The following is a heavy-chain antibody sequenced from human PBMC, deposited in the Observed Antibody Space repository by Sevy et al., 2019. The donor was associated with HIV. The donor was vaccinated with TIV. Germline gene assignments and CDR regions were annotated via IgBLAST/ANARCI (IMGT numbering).Heavy chain of an antibody. CDR1: GFTFSDYY. D-gene: IGHD3-3*01. CDR2: ISSNGRYT. V-gene: IGHV3-11*05. CDR3: ARDPTYYDFWSGYYTGWFDP. Sequence: GGSLRLSCGTSGFTFSDYYMTWIRQAPGKGLEWIAYISSNGRYTNYADSVKGRFTISRDNSLFLQMDSLRVEDTAVYYCARDPTYYDFWSGYYTGWFDPWGQGTLVTVSS. J-gene: IGHJ5*02.